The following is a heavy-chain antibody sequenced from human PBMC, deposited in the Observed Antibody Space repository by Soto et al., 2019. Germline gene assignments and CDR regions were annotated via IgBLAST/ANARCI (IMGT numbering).Heavy chain of an antibody. D-gene: IGHD3-9*01. CDR1: GGSISSGSFY. Sequence: QVQLQESGPGLVKPSQTLTLTCTVSGGSISSGSFYWSWIRQHPGKGLEWIGHISDSGSSYYNPSIWSRVTISVDTSKNQFSLKLSAVTAADTAVYFCAITTFYDIFAAYYSLFDYWGQGTLVTVSS. J-gene: IGHJ4*02. V-gene: IGHV4-31*03. CDR3: AITTFYDIFAAYYSLFDY. CDR2: ISDSGSS.